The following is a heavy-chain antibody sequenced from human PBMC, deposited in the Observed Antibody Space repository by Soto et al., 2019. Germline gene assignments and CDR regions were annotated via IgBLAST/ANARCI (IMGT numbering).Heavy chain of an antibody. V-gene: IGHV1-3*01. D-gene: IGHD5-18*01. CDR1: GYTFTSYA. J-gene: IGHJ4*02. CDR3: ASAQLWVGYYDY. Sequence: QVQLVQSGAEVKKPGASVKVSCKASGYTFTSYAMHWVRQAPGQRLEWMGWINAGNGNTKYSQKFQGRVTITRDTSASTAYMELSSLRSEDTAVYYCASAQLWVGYYDYWGQGTLVTVSS. CDR2: INAGNGNT.